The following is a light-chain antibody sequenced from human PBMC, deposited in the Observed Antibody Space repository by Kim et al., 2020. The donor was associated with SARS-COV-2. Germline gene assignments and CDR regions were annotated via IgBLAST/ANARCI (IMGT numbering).Light chain of an antibody. CDR2: AAS. CDR3: QQSYSTPLT. V-gene: IGKV1-39*01. Sequence: ASVGDRVTITCRASQSISSYLNWDQQKPGKAPKRLIYAASSLQSGVPSRFSGSGSGTDFTLTISSLQPEDFATYYCQQSYSTPLTFGGGTKVEIK. J-gene: IGKJ4*01. CDR1: QSISSY.